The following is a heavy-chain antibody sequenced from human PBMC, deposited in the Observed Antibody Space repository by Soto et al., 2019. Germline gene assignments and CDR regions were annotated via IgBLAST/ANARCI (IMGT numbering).Heavy chain of an antibody. D-gene: IGHD2-2*01. CDR1: GYTFPSYG. J-gene: IGHJ3*02. V-gene: IGHV1-18*01. CDR3: AIDGNLSSSRRSGRCLAFDI. CDR2: ISAYNGNT. Sequence: ASVKVSCRASGYTFPSYGISWVRQAPGQGLEWMGWISAYNGNTNYAQKLQGRVTMTTDTSTSTAYMELRSLRSDDTAVYYCAIDGNLSSSRRSGRCLAFDIWRQGTMVTVSS.